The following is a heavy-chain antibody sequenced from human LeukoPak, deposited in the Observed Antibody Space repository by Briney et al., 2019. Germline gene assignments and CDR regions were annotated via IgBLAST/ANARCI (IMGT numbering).Heavy chain of an antibody. D-gene: IGHD5-12*01. CDR2: IRYDGSDQ. CDR3: ARVGYSGYEPFDY. Sequence: GGSLRLSCAASRFRFSEYGMHWVRQAPGKGLEGVAFIRYDGSDQYYADSVKGRFTISRDNSKTTLYLQMDSLSAEDTAVYYCARVGYSGYEPFDYWGQGTLVTVSS. CDR1: RFRFSEYG. J-gene: IGHJ4*02. V-gene: IGHV3-30*02.